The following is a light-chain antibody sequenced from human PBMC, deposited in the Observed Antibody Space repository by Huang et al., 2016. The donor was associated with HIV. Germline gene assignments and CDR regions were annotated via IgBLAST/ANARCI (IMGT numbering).Light chain of an antibody. CDR2: DTS. Sequence: EIVMTQSPATLSVSPGERATLSCRASQSISSNLAWYQQKPGQAPRLLIYDTSTRATDIPARFSGSWAGTEFTLTISSLQSEDFAVYYCQQYNNWPPYTFGQGTKLEIK. CDR3: QQYNNWPPYT. CDR1: QSISSN. V-gene: IGKV3-15*01. J-gene: IGKJ2*01.